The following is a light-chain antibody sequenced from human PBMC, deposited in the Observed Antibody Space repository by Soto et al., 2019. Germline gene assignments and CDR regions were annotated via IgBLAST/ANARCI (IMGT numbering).Light chain of an antibody. V-gene: IGLV4-69*01. J-gene: IGLJ2*01. CDR3: QTWGTGIVV. Sequence: QLVLTQSPSASASLGAAVKLTGTLSSGHSNYAIAWHQQQPEKGSRYLMKVNSDGSHSKGDGIPDRFSGSNSGAERYLTISSLQSKDEADYYCQTWGTGIVVFGGGTKLTVL. CDR2: VNSDGSH. CDR1: SGHSNYA.